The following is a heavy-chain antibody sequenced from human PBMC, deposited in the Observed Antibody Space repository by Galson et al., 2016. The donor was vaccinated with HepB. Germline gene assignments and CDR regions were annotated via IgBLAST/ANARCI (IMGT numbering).Heavy chain of an antibody. CDR1: GFAFDIYA. CDR3: ATVERDDRTYSYRGPSYAMDV. V-gene: IGHV3-9*01. Sequence: SLRLSCAASGFAFDIYAMHWVRQVPGKGLEWVSGISWNSAYVGYADSVKGRFTISRDNAKNSLYLQMHSLRAEDTALYYCATVERDDRTYSYRGPSYAMDVWGQGTTVTVSS. J-gene: IGHJ6*02. CDR2: ISWNSAYV. D-gene: IGHD5-18*01.